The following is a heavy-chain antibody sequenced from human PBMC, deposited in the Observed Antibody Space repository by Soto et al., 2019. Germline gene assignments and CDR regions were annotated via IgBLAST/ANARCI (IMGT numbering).Heavy chain of an antibody. CDR3: SRGGGGDNFGAGY. CDR2: IIPKLGSA. V-gene: IGHV1-69*06. Sequence: QVQLVQSGAEVKKPGSSVQVSCKASGGGNLRDYRTTWVRQAPGQGLEWVGGIIPKLGSANYAQNFQGRVTINPDKATRTVYMELQSLRSEDTAVYCCSRGGGGDNFGAGYGGQGTPVTVSS. D-gene: IGHD2-21*02. J-gene: IGHJ4*02. CDR1: GGGNLRDYR.